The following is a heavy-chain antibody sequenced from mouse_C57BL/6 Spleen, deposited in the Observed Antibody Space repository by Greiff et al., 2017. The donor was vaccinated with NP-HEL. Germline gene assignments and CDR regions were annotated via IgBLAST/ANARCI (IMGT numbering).Heavy chain of an antibody. D-gene: IGHD4-1*01. CDR2: IHPNSGST. J-gene: IGHJ2*01. Sequence: VQLQQSGAELVKPGSSLKFSFPSSVSPFPRYCLPFCTLLPGQGLEWIGMIHPNSGSTNYNEKFKSKATLTVDKSSSTAYMQLSSLTSEDSAVYYCARSGLGRDYFDYWGQGTTLTVSS. CDR1: VSPFPRYC. CDR3: ARSGLGRDYFDY. V-gene: IGHV1-64*01.